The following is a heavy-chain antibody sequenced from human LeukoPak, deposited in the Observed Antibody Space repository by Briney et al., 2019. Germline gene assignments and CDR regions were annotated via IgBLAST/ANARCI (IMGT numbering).Heavy chain of an antibody. V-gene: IGHV1-8*03. J-gene: IGHJ6*03. CDR1: GYTFTSYD. Sequence: ASVKVSCKASGYTFTSYDINWVRQATGQGLEWMGWMNPNSGNTGYAQKFQGRVTITRNTSISTAYMELSSLRSEDTAVHYCAREGYSSSYYYMDVWGKGTTVTVSS. CDR3: AREGYSSSYYYMDV. D-gene: IGHD6-6*01. CDR2: MNPNSGNT.